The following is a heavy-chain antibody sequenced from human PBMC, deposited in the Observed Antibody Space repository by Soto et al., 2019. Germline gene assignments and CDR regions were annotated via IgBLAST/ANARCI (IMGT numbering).Heavy chain of an antibody. J-gene: IGHJ3*02. CDR1: GGSISSYY. CDR3: ARGYYFDRSPSWAFDI. CDR2: IYYSGST. Sequence: SETLSLTCPVSGGSISSYYWSWIRQPPGKGLEWIGYIYYSGSTNYNPSLKSRVTISVDTSKNQFSLKLSSVTAADTAVYYCARGYYFDRSPSWAFDIWGQGTMVTVSS. D-gene: IGHD3-9*01. V-gene: IGHV4-59*01.